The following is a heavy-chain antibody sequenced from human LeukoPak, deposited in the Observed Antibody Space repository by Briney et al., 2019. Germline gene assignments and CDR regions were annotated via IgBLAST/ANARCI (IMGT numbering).Heavy chain of an antibody. CDR1: GGSISSGDYY. CDR2: IYYSGST. V-gene: IGHV4-30-4*01. CDR3: ARSRPDLIKDY. Sequence: SETLSLTCTVSGGSISSGDYYWSWIRQPPGKGLEWIGYIYYSGSTYYNPSLKSRVTISVDTSKNQFSLKLSSVTAADTAVYYCARSRPDLIKDYWGQGTLVTVSS. J-gene: IGHJ4*02. D-gene: IGHD3-10*01.